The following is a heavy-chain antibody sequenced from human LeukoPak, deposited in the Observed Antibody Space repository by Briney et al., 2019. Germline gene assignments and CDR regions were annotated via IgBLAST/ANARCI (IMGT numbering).Heavy chain of an antibody. V-gene: IGHV4-34*01. CDR1: GGSFSGYY. D-gene: IGHD3-22*01. J-gene: IGHJ6*03. Sequence: SETLSLTCAVYGGSFSGYYWTWIRQTPEKGLEWIGEKNPRGRTNYNPSLKSRVTISVDTSKNQFSLELSSVTAADTAVYYCARGRQDVTMIVVVMTAVSYYLDVWGKGTTVTVS. CDR2: KNPRGRT. CDR3: ARGRQDVTMIVVVMTAVSYYLDV.